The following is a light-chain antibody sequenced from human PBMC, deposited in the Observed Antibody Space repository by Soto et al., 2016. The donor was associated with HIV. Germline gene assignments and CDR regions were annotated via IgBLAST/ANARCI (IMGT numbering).Light chain of an antibody. Sequence: DIQMTQSPSSVSASVGDRVTITCRASQGISSWLGWYQQKVGKAPKLLIYAASSLQSGVPSRFSGSGSGTDFTLTISSPQPEDFATYYCQQYNSYPLTFGGGTKVEIK. CDR3: QQYNSYPLT. CDR1: QGISSW. J-gene: IGKJ4*01. CDR2: AAS. V-gene: IGKV1D-16*01.